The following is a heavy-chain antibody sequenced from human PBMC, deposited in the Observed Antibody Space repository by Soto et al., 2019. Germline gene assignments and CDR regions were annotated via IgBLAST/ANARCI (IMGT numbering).Heavy chain of an antibody. J-gene: IGHJ4*01. CDR3: ARAGYSSGWPGFEY. D-gene: IGHD6-19*01. CDR2: IYYSGST. Sequence: SEPLSLTCTVSGGSVSSGSYYWSWIRQPPGQGLEWIGYIYYSGSTNYNPSLKSRVTISVDTSKNQFSLKLSSVTAADTAVYYCARAGYSSGWPGFEYWGHGTLVTVPS. V-gene: IGHV4-61*01. CDR1: GGSVSSGSYY.